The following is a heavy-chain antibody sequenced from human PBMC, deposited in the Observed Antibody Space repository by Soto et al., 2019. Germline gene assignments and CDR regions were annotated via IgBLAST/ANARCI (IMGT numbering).Heavy chain of an antibody. D-gene: IGHD3-3*01. J-gene: IGHJ4*02. CDR1: GFTFSSYG. CDR3: AKDGLRFLEWLSYFDS. Sequence: GESLKISCAASGFTFSSYGMHWVRQAPGKGLEWVAVISYDGSNKYYVDSVKGRFTISRDNSKNTLYLQMNSLRAADTAVYYCAKDGLRFLEWLSYFDSWGQGTLVTVSS. V-gene: IGHV3-30*18. CDR2: ISYDGSNK.